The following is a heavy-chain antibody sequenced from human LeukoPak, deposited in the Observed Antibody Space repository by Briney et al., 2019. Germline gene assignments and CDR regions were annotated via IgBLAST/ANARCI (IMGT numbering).Heavy chain of an antibody. CDR1: GGSISSGSYY. CDR3: AKDWSIFGARDWFDP. CDR2: IYSTGST. Sequence: PSETLSLTCTVSGGSISSGSYYWSWIRQSAGKGLEWIGRIYSTGSTSYNPSLESRVTISRDTSKNQFSLNLSSVTAADTAVYYCAKDWSIFGARDWFDPWGQGTLVTVSS. V-gene: IGHV4-61*02. D-gene: IGHD3-3*01. J-gene: IGHJ5*02.